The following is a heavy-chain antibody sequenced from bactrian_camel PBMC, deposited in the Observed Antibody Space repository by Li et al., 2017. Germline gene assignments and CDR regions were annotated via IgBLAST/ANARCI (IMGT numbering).Heavy chain of an antibody. D-gene: IGHD3*01. J-gene: IGHJ4*01. Sequence: DVQLVESGGGLVQPGGSLRLSCAASGLSFSIFAMSWVRQAPGKGLEWVSAISWSGDSASYADSVRGRFTISRDNAKNTVYLQMNSLKPEDTAVYYCATGGMTGIQALHWGQGTQVTVS. CDR2: ISWSGDSA. CDR3: ATGGMTGIQALH. CDR1: GLSFSIFA. V-gene: IGHV3S42*01.